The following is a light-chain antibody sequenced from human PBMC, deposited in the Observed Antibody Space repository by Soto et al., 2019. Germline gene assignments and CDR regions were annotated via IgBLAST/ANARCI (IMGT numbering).Light chain of an antibody. CDR2: WAS. Sequence: DFVMTQSPDSLAVSLGERATINCKSSQSVLYSSNNKNYLAWYQQKPGQPPKLLIYWASTRESGVPDRFSGSGSGTDSTLTISSLQAEDVAVYYCQQYYSTPLTFGGGTKVDIK. CDR3: QQYYSTPLT. J-gene: IGKJ4*01. CDR1: QSVLYSSNNKNY. V-gene: IGKV4-1*01.